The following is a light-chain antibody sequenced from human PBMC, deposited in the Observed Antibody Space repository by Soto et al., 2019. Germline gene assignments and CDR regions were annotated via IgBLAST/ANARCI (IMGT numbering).Light chain of an antibody. J-gene: IGLJ1*01. CDR1: SSNLGAGYD. CDR2: GNR. CDR3: QSYDNSLGVCYV. V-gene: IGLV1-40*01. Sequence: VLTPPPSVSGAPGQRVPISCTVSSSNLGAGYDVHWYQLLPGTAPKLLIYGNRNRPSGVPDRFSGSKSGTSASLAITGLQAEDEADYYCQSYDNSLGVCYVFGTGTKVTGL.